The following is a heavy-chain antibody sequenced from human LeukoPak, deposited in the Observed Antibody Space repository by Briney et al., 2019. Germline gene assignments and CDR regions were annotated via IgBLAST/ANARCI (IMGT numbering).Heavy chain of an antibody. CDR2: INQDGSEK. Sequence: GGSLRLSRAASGFTFSTYWMSWVRQAPGKGLEWVANINQDGSEKYYVDSVKGRFTISRDNAKNSLYLQMNSLRAEDTAVYYCASYYGSGSHFDYWGQGTLVTVSP. V-gene: IGHV3-7*01. CDR1: GFTFSTYW. CDR3: ASYYGSGSHFDY. D-gene: IGHD3-10*01. J-gene: IGHJ4*02.